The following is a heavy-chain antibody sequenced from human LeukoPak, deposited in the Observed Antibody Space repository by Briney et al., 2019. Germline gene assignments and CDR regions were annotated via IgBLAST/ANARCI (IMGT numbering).Heavy chain of an antibody. Sequence: PGGSLRLSCAASGFTFDDYGMSWVRQAPGKGLEWVSGINLNGGSTVYADSVKGRFTISRDNAKNSLYLQMNSLRAEDTALYYCARDRYNWNYGAQDVWGKGTTVTVSS. D-gene: IGHD1-7*01. CDR2: INLNGGST. V-gene: IGHV3-20*04. CDR1: GFTFDDYG. CDR3: ARDRYNWNYGAQDV. J-gene: IGHJ6*04.